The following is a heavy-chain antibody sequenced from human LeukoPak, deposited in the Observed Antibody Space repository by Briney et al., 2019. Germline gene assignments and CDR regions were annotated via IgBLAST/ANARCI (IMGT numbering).Heavy chain of an antibody. CDR1: GYTFTSYY. Sequence: ASVKVSCKASGYTFTSYYMHWVRQAPGQGLERMGIINPSGGSTSYAQKFQGRVTMTRDMSTSTVYMELSSLRSEDTAVYYCAREHDGDYEVADWGQGTLVTVSS. V-gene: IGHV1-46*01. D-gene: IGHD4-17*01. CDR2: INPSGGST. CDR3: AREHDGDYEVAD. J-gene: IGHJ4*02.